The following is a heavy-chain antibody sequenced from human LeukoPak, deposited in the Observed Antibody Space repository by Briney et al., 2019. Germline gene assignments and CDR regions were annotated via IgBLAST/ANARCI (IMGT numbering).Heavy chain of an antibody. D-gene: IGHD3-22*01. Sequence: ASVKVSCKASGYTFTSYYMHWVRQAPGQGLEWMGIINPSGGSTSYAQKFQGRVTITRDTSTSTVYMELSSLRSEDTAVYYCARSQRGSGYKNWFDHWGQGTLVTVSS. CDR1: GYTFTSYY. J-gene: IGHJ5*02. CDR3: ARSQRGSGYKNWFDH. V-gene: IGHV1-46*01. CDR2: INPSGGST.